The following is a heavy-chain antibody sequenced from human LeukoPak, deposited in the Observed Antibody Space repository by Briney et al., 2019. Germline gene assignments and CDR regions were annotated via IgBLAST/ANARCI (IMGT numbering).Heavy chain of an antibody. CDR2: ISSTSSYI. J-gene: IGHJ3*02. V-gene: IGHV3-21*01. CDR3: ARFHAFDI. Sequence: GGSLRLSCVAYGFTFTTYSLNWVRQAPGKGLEWVSSISSTSSYIYYADSVKGRFTISRDNAKNTLYLQMNSLRAEDTAVYYCARFHAFDIWGQGTLVTVSS. CDR1: GFTFTTYS.